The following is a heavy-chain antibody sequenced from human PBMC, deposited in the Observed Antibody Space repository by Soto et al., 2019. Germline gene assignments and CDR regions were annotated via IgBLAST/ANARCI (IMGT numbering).Heavy chain of an antibody. V-gene: IGHV4-30-4*01. J-gene: IGHJ5*02. CDR1: GGSISSGDYY. CDR2: IYYSGST. Sequence: QVQLQESGPGLVKPSQTLSLTCTVSGGSISSGDYYWSWIRQPPGKGLEWIGYIYYSGSTYDNPSVRSRVTTPVDPSMNQFSLRLTAGTAAGTAVYYCASVPPDGTRLDPWGQGTLVTVSS. CDR3: ASVPPDGTRLDP. D-gene: IGHD2-2*01.